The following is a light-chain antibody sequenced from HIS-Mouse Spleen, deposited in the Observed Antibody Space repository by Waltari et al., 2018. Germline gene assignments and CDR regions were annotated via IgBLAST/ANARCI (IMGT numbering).Light chain of an antibody. J-gene: IGKJ4*01. Sequence: EIVLTQSPGTLSLSPGERATLSCRASQSVSSSYLAWYQQKPGQAPRLRIYGASSRATGIPDRFIGSGSGTDFTLTISRLEPEDCAVYYCQQYGSSPLTFGGGTKVEIK. CDR1: QSVSSSY. CDR2: GAS. CDR3: QQYGSSPLT. V-gene: IGKV3-20*01.